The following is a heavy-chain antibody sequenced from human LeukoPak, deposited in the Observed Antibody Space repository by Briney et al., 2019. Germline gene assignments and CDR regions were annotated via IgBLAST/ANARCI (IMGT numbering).Heavy chain of an antibody. D-gene: IGHD6-13*01. CDR1: GGSFSGCY. J-gene: IGHJ5*02. V-gene: IGHV4-34*01. Sequence: SETLSLTCAVYGGSFSGCYWSWIRQPPGKGLEWIGEINRSGSTNYNPSLKSRVTISVDTPKNQFSLKLSSVTAADTAVYYCARVASFIAAAGNWFDPWGQGTLVTVSS. CDR2: INRSGST. CDR3: ARVASFIAAAGNWFDP.